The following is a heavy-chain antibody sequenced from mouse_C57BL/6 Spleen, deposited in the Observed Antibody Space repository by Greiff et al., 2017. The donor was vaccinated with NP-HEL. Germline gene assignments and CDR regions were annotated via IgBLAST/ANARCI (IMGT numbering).Heavy chain of an antibody. CDR2: REPGDGGT. CDR1: GYAFSSSW. J-gene: IGHJ1*03. D-gene: IGHD6-1*01. CDR3: AREVPSPRYFDV. V-gene: IGHV1-82*01. Sequence: QVQLQQSGPELVKPGASVKISCKASGYAFSSSWMNWVKQRPGKGLEWIGRREPGDGGTNDKGKFKGKATLTADKSSSTAYMQLSSLTSEDSAVYFCAREVPSPRYFDVWGTGTTVTVSS.